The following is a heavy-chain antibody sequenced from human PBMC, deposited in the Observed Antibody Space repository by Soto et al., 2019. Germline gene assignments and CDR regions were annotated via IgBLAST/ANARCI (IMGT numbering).Heavy chain of an antibody. D-gene: IGHD6-13*01. CDR2: ISSSGSTI. Sequence: GGSLRLSCAASGFTFSSYEMNWVRQAPGKGLEWVSYISSSGSTIYYADSVKGRFTISRDNAKNSLYLQMNSLRAEDTAVYYCATKPARVAAAGTLDYWGQGTLVTVSS. V-gene: IGHV3-48*03. CDR1: GFTFSSYE. J-gene: IGHJ4*02. CDR3: ATKPARVAAAGTLDY.